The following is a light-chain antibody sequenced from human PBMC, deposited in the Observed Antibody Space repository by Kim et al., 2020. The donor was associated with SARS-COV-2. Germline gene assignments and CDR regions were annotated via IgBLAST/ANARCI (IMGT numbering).Light chain of an antibody. CDR1: QDISNH. J-gene: IGKJ4*01. CDR3: QQYDNLPLT. Sequence: DIQMTQSPSSLSASVGDRVTIPCQASQDISNHLNWYQQKPGKAPKLLIYDASDLQTGVPSRFSGSGSGTDFTFTISTLQPEDIATYYCQQYDNLPLTFGGGTKLEI. CDR2: DAS. V-gene: IGKV1-33*01.